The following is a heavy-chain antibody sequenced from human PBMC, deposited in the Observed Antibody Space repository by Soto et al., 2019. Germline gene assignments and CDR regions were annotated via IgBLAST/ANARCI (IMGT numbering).Heavy chain of an antibody. J-gene: IGHJ6*02. CDR3: ARDSSYYYYYYGMDV. V-gene: IGHV4-34*01. CDR2: INHSGST. D-gene: IGHD6-6*01. CDR1: GGSFSCYY. Sequence: SETLSLTCAVYGGSFSCYYWSWIRQPPGKGLEWIGEINHSGSTNYNPSLKSRVTISVDTSKNQFSLKLSSVTAADTAVYYCARDSSYYYYYYGMDVWGQGTTVTVSS.